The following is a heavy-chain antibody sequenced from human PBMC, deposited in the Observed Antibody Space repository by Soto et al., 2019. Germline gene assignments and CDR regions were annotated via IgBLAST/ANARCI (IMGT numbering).Heavy chain of an antibody. Sequence: QVQLVESGGGVVQPGRSLRLSCVASGFTFSTTGMHWVRQVPGKGLEWVAMISHDGGATYYADSVKGRFTISRDTSKSTLYLQMNSLRPEDTAGYHCAKDLYGAGWYNYFDPWGQGTLVTVSS. D-gene: IGHD6-19*01. J-gene: IGHJ5*02. CDR3: AKDLYGAGWYNYFDP. CDR1: GFTFSTTG. CDR2: ISHDGGAT. V-gene: IGHV3-30*18.